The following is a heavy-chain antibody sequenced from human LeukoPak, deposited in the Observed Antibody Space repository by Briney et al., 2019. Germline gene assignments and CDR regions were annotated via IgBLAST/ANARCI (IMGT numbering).Heavy chain of an antibody. J-gene: IGHJ4*02. CDR1: GSSISSYY. Sequence: SETLSLTCTVSGSSISSYYWSWIRQPPGKGLEWIGYIYYSGSTNYNPSLKSRVTISVDTSKNQFSLKLSSVTAADTAVYYCASVYYDILTGYYSFDYWGQGTLVTVSS. CDR3: ASVYYDILTGYYSFDY. D-gene: IGHD3-9*01. CDR2: IYYSGST. V-gene: IGHV4-59*01.